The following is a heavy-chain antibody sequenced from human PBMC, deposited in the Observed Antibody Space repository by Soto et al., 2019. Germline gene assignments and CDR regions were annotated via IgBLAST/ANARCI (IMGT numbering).Heavy chain of an antibody. J-gene: IGHJ6*02. V-gene: IGHV1-3*05. D-gene: IGHD6-13*01. CDR2: INPGNGNT. CDR1: GYIFTNYA. CDR3: ARVGEYSSRETYYYYGMDV. Sequence: QVQLVQSGAEEKKPGASVKVSCKASGYIFTNYAIHWVRQAPGQRLEWMGWINPGNGNTRYSQRFQGRVTFTRDTSANTAYMELSSLRSEDTAVYFCARVGEYSSRETYYYYGMDVWGQGTTVTVSS.